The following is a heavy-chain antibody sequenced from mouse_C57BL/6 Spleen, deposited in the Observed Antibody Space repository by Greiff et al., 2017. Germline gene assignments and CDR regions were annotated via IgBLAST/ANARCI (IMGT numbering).Heavy chain of an antibody. Sequence: QVQLQQSGAELVRPGASVTLSCKASGYTFTDYEMHWVKQTPVHGLEWIGAIDPETGGTAYNQKFKGKAILTADKSSSTAYMELRSLTSVDSAVYDCTREGIDAGFDYWGQGTTLTVSS. J-gene: IGHJ2*01. CDR3: TREGIDAGFDY. CDR1: GYTFTDYE. V-gene: IGHV1-15*01. CDR2: IDPETGGT.